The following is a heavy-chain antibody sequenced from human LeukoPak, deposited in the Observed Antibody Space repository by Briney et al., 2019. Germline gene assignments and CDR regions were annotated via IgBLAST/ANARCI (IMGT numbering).Heavy chain of an antibody. CDR1: VASISNYY. D-gene: IGHD2-15*01. Sequence: SETLSLTCAVSVASISNYYWSWIRQAPGKGLEWIGYISTIGSTNYNPSLKSRVSISLDTSNNRFSLNLNFVTAADTAVYFCASPRPSSRYTFDYWGPGALVTVSS. CDR3: ASPRPSSRYTFDY. CDR2: ISTIGST. V-gene: IGHV4-4*09. J-gene: IGHJ4*02.